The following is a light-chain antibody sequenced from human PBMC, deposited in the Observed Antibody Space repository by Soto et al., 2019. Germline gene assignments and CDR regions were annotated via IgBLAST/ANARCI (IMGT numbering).Light chain of an antibody. J-gene: IGKJ4*01. CDR2: DTS. Sequence: EIVLTQSPATLSLSPGERATLSCRASQSVTKYLAWYQQKPGQAPRLLIYDTSNRATGIPARFSGSGSGTDFTLTISSLDSDDSGIYYCQQRYNWLTFGGGTKVEIK. CDR1: QSVTKY. V-gene: IGKV3-11*01. CDR3: QQRYNWLT.